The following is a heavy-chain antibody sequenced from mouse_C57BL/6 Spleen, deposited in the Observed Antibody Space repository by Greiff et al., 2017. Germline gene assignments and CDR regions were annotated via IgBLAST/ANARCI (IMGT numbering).Heavy chain of an antibody. CDR2: ISDGGSYT. D-gene: IGHD1-1*01. CDR1: GFTFSSYA. J-gene: IGHJ1*03. CDR3: AREEDYYGSRGFDV. V-gene: IGHV5-4*01. Sequence: EVTLEESGGGLVKPGGSLKLSCAASGFTFSSYAMSWVRQTPEKRLEWVATISDGGSYTYYPDNVKGRFTISRDNAKNNLYLQMSHLKSEDTAMYYCAREEDYYGSRGFDVWGTGTTVTVSS.